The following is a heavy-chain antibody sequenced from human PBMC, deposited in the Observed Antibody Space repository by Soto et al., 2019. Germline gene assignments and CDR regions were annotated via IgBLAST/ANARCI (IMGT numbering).Heavy chain of an antibody. CDR2: ISAYNGNT. J-gene: IGHJ4*02. Sequence: QVQLVQSGAEVKKPGASVKVSCKASGYTFTSYGISWVRQAPGQGLEWMGGISAYNGNTNYAQKLQGRVTMTTDTTTSRAYVELSRLSSDDTAVYYCARDWRPYCSGGSCYPFDYWGQGTLVTVSS. D-gene: IGHD2-15*01. CDR3: ARDWRPYCSGGSCYPFDY. V-gene: IGHV1-18*01. CDR1: GYTFTSYG.